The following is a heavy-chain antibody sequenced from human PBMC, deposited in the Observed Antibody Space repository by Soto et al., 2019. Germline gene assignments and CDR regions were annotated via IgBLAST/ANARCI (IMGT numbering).Heavy chain of an antibody. CDR2: ISYDGSNK. D-gene: IGHD1-1*01. Sequence: QVQLVESGGGVVQPGTSLRLSCAPSGFTFSASGMHWVRQAPGKGLEWVAIISYDGSNKQYAGSVEGRFTISRDNSKNNLYLQMDNLRPEDTAIYYCAKDNPTIAYWGKGTLVTVSS. CDR3: AKDNPTIAY. J-gene: IGHJ4*02. V-gene: IGHV3-30*18. CDR1: GFTFSASG.